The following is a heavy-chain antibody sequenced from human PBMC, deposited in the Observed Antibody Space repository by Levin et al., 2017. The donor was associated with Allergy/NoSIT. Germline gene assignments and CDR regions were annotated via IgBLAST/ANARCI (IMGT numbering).Heavy chain of an antibody. J-gene: IGHJ6*02. CDR2: IIPILGIA. CDR1: GGTFSSYT. Sequence: GASVKVSCKASGGTFSSYTISWVRQAPGQGLEWMGRIIPILGIANYAQKFQGRVTITADKSTSTAYMELSSLRSEDTAVYYCARMGAGQSGQPYYYGMDVWGQGTTVTVSS. V-gene: IGHV1-69*02. D-gene: IGHD6-25*01. CDR3: ARMGAGQSGQPYYYGMDV.